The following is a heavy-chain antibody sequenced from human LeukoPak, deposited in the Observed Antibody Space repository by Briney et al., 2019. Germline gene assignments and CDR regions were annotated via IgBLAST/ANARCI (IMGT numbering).Heavy chain of an antibody. CDR3: AGSDDYIGPHYFDY. D-gene: IGHD4-11*01. CDR1: GGSFSGYY. J-gene: IGHJ4*02. CDR2: INHSGST. V-gene: IGHV4-34*01. Sequence: SETLSLTRAVYGGSFSGYYWSWIRQPPGKGLEWIGEINHSGSTNYNPSLKSRVTISVDTSKNQFSLKLSSVTAADTAVYYCAGSDDYIGPHYFDYWGQGTLVTVSS.